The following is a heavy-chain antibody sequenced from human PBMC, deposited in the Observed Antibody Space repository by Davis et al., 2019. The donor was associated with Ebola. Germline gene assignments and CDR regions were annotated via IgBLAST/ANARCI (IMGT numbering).Heavy chain of an antibody. D-gene: IGHD3-22*01. J-gene: IGHJ5*02. CDR1: GFPFTTYT. Sequence: GESLKISCAASGFPFTTYTMNWVRQAPGKGLEWVASVSSYSDIISYADSVQGRFTISRDNSKNTLYLQMNSLRAEDTAVYYCARYYYDSSGYYYGGWFDPWGQGTLVTVSS. V-gene: IGHV3-21*01. CDR3: ARYYYDSSGYYYGGWFDP. CDR2: VSSYSDII.